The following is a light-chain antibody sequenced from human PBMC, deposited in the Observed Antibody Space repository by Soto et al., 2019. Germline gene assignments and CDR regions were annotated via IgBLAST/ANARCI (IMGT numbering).Light chain of an antibody. J-gene: IGLJ3*02. Sequence: NFMLTQPHSVSESPGKTVTFSATAGGGSVASNYVQWYQQRPGSAPTTVIFEDKERPSGVPDRFSGSIDSSSNSASLTISGLQTEDEADYYCQSFDNTTWVFGGGTKLTVL. CDR3: QSFDNTTWV. CDR2: EDK. CDR1: GGSVASNY. V-gene: IGLV6-57*02.